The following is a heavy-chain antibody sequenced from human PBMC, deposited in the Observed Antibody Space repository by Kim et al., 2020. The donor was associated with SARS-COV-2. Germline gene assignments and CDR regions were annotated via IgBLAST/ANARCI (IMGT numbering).Heavy chain of an antibody. CDR2: IDPGDSYT. D-gene: IGHD3-3*01. CDR1: EYNFTSYW. J-gene: IGHJ3*02. Sequence: GESLKISCKGSEYNFTSYWISWVRQVPGKGLEWMGRIDPGDSYTKYGPSFQGHVTIPTDKSISTSYLQWSSLTASETAIYYCATQEVFGAFVIWGQGTLVTVSS. CDR3: ATQEVFGAFVI. V-gene: IGHV5-10-1*01.